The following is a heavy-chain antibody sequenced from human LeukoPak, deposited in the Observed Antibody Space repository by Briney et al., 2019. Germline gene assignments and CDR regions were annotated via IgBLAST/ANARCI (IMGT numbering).Heavy chain of an antibody. CDR3: AGTSSSWYNYYYYYMDV. J-gene: IGHJ6*03. CDR1: GGSISSYY. Sequence: SETLSLTCTVSGGSISSYYWSWIRQPPGKGLEWIGYIYYSGSTNYNPSLKSRVTISVDTSKNQFSLKLSSVTAADTAVYYCAGTSSSWYNYYYYYMDVWGKGTTVTVSS. CDR2: IYYSGST. V-gene: IGHV4-59*01. D-gene: IGHD6-13*01.